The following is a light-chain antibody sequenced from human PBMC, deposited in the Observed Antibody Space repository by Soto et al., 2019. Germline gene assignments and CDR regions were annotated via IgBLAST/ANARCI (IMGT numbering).Light chain of an antibody. CDR2: AAS. V-gene: IGKV1-27*01. Sequence: DIHMTQSPSSLSASVGDIFTITCRASQGILTYLAWYQQKHVKVPELLIQAASTLQPGVPSRLSGSGSGTEFTLTINSMKNEDVETYYCQKYDSATWTFGHGTQVDIK. CDR1: QGILTY. J-gene: IGKJ1*01. CDR3: QKYDSATWT.